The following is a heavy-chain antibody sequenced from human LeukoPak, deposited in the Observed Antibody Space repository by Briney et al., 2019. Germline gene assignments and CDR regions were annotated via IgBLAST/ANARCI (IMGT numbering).Heavy chain of an antibody. CDR2: ISSSSRII. J-gene: IGHJ4*02. CDR3: ARGGHYDDVWGRYRQKDGFDY. D-gene: IGHD3-16*02. Sequence: HPGGSLRLSCAPSGFTFSTYSMNWVRQAPGKGLEWVSYISSSSRIIYYADSVKGRFTISRDNAKNSLYLQMNTLRAEDTAVYYCARGGHYDDVWGRYRQKDGFDYWGQGTLVTVSS. CDR1: GFTFSTYS. V-gene: IGHV3-48*01.